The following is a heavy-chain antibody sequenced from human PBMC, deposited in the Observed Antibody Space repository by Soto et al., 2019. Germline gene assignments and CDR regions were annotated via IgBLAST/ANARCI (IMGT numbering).Heavy chain of an antibody. V-gene: IGHV3-30*04. CDR1: GFTFSSYT. D-gene: IGHD5-12*01. CDR2: VSYDGRQK. CDR3: VSEYSPSWEGYFGL. J-gene: IGHJ1*01. Sequence: QVQVVESGGAAVQPGQSLRLSCAASGFTFSSYTFHWVRQAPGKGLEWVAVVSYDGRQKFHADSVKGRFTISRDNFKNTVNLQMNSLSPEDTAIYFFVSEYSPSWEGYFGLWGQGTRVTV.